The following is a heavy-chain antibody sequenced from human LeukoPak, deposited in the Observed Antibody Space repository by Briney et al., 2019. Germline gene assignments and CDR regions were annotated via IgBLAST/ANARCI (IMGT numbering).Heavy chain of an antibody. CDR3: ARLLGKFRFGELIHRLPNAFDY. Sequence: GGSLRLSCAASGFSFSSYAMSWVRQAPGKGLEWVSGISYSGGSTYSADSVKGRFTISRDNSKNTLYLQMNSLRAEDTAVYYCARLLGKFRFGELIHRLPNAFDYWGQGTLVTVSS. CDR2: ISYSGGST. V-gene: IGHV3-23*01. J-gene: IGHJ4*02. CDR1: GFSFSSYA. D-gene: IGHD3-10*01.